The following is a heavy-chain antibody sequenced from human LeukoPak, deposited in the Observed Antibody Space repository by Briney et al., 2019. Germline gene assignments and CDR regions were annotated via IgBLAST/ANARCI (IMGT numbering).Heavy chain of an antibody. CDR3: AKSSYYDSSGYYREYYFDY. CDR2: ISGSGGST. V-gene: IGHV3-23*01. D-gene: IGHD3-22*01. CDR1: GFTFSSYA. Sequence: GGSLRLSCAASGFTFSSYAVSWVRQAPGKGLEWVSAISGSGGSTYYADSVKGRFTISRDNSKNTLYLQMNSLRAEDTAVYYCAKSSYYDSSGYYREYYFDYWGQGTLVTVSS. J-gene: IGHJ4*02.